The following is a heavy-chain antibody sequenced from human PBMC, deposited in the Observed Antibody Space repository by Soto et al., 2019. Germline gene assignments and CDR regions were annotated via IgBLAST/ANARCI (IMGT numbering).Heavy chain of an antibody. CDR2: INPNSGGT. CDR3: VSGGPVAGPTSSEAYHPFDF. D-gene: IGHD6-19*01. CDR1: GYTFSDHY. J-gene: IGHJ4*02. Sequence: QVQLVQSGAEVKKPGASVEVSCKTSGYTFSDHYTHWVRQAPGQGLEWMGWINPNSGGTGYAEKFQGRVTMTRDTAISTAYMELNRLNSDDAAVYYCVSGGPVAGPTSSEAYHPFDFWGQGTLVTVSS. V-gene: IGHV1-2*02.